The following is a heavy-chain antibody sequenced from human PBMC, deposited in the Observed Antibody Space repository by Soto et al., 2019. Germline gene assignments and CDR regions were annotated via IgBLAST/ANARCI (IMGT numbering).Heavy chain of an antibody. J-gene: IGHJ4*02. CDR3: ARGRGIVVDFDY. Sequence: QVQLVQSGAEVKKPGASVKVSCKASGYTFTSYYMHWVRQAPGQGLEWMGIINPSGGSTSYAQKCQGRDTMTRDTSTSTVYMELSSLRSEDTAVYYCARGRGIVVDFDYWGQGTLVTVSS. CDR2: INPSGGST. D-gene: IGHD3-22*01. V-gene: IGHV1-46*01. CDR1: GYTFTSYY.